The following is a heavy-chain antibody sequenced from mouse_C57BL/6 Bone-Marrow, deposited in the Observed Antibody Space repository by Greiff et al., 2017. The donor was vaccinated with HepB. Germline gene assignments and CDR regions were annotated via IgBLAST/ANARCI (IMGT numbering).Heavy chain of an antibody. D-gene: IGHD1-1*01. V-gene: IGHV1-82*01. CDR1: GYAFSSSW. Sequence: QVQLKQSGPELVKPGASVKISCKASGYAFSSSWMNWVKQRPGKGLEWIGRIYPGDGDTNYNGKFKGKATLTADKSSSTAYMQLSSLTSEDSAVYFCARSGGSREGNYWGQGTTLTVSS. CDR2: IYPGDGDT. J-gene: IGHJ2*01. CDR3: ARSGGSREGNY.